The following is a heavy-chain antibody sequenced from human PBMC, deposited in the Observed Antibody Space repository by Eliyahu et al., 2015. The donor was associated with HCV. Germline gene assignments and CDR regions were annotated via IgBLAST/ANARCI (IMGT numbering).Heavy chain of an antibody. J-gene: IGHJ4*02. Sequence: SRYGMHWVRQAPGKALEWVAVISYDGSNQYYVDSVKGRFTISRDNSKNTVYLQMNSLRAEDTAVYYCAKEQYDSSGYRYFDYWGQGTLVTVSS. V-gene: IGHV3-30*18. D-gene: IGHD3-22*01. CDR2: ISYDGSNQ. CDR1: SRYG. CDR3: AKEQYDSSGYRYFDY.